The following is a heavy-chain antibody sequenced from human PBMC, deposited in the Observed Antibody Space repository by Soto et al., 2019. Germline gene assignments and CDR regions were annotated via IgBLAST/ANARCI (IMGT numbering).Heavy chain of an antibody. Sequence: EVQLVESGGDFVQPGGSLRLSCVASGFILSSYWMSWVRQAPGKGLEWVANIKPDGSGKYYVDFVKGRFTISRDNAKNSLYLQMNSLRAEDTAVYYCASNIFYDFWSGYYAFDIWGRGTMVTVSS. J-gene: IGHJ3*02. V-gene: IGHV3-7*01. CDR1: GFILSSYW. D-gene: IGHD3-3*01. CDR2: IKPDGSGK. CDR3: ASNIFYDFWSGYYAFDI.